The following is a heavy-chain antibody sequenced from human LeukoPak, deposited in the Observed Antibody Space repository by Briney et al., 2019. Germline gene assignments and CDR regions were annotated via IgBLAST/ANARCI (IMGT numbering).Heavy chain of an antibody. CDR1: GYTFTGYY. CDR3: ASELTETRYCSSTSCPTSMDV. D-gene: IGHD2-2*01. Sequence: ASVKVSCKASGYTFTGYYMHWVRQASGQGLEWMGWINPNSGVTKYAQKFQGRVTMTRDTSISTAYMELSRLRSDDTAVYYCASELTETRYCSSTSCPTSMDVWGKGTTVTVSS. CDR2: INPNSGVT. V-gene: IGHV1-2*02. J-gene: IGHJ6*03.